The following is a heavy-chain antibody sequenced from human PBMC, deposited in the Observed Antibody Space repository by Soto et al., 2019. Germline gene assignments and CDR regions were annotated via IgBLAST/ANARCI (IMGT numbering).Heavy chain of an antibody. D-gene: IGHD3-22*01. Sequence: ASVALSSKSCGYTFTIYAIHCVRQAHGQRLEWMGWINAGNGNTKYSQKFQGRVTITRDTSASTAYMELSSLRSEDTAVYYCARDDTHSSGYYYPPYFDYWGQGTLVTVS. CDR3: ARDDTHSSGYYYPPYFDY. CDR1: GYTFTIYA. CDR2: INAGNGNT. J-gene: IGHJ4*02. V-gene: IGHV1-3*01.